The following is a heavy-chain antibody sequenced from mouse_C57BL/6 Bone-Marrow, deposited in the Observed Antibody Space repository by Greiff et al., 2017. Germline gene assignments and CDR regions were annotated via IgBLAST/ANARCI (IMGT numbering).Heavy chain of an antibody. J-gene: IGHJ4*01. CDR3: ARTPITSVDYYAMDY. V-gene: IGHV14-2*01. D-gene: IGHD1-1*01. Sequence: EVQLQQSGAELVKPGASVKLSCTASGFNIKDYYMHWVKQRTEQGLEWIGRIDPEDGETKYAPQFQGKATITADTSSNTAYLQLSSLTSEDTAVSSFARTPITSVDYYAMDYWGQGTSVTVSS. CDR2: IDPEDGET. CDR1: GFNIKDYY.